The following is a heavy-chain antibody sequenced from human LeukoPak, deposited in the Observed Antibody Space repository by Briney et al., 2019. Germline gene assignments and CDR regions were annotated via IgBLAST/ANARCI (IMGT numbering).Heavy chain of an antibody. V-gene: IGHV3-23*01. CDR3: ANYRKPQGLDY. Sequence: GVLRLSCAISRFAFSTYAMTWVRQAPGQGLEYVSTISSNGADTYYADSVKGRFTISRDNSKNTLYLQMTSLRVEDTAVYYCANYRKPQGLDYWGQGTLVTVSS. J-gene: IGHJ4*02. CDR1: RFAFSTYA. D-gene: IGHD1-14*01. CDR2: ISSNGADT.